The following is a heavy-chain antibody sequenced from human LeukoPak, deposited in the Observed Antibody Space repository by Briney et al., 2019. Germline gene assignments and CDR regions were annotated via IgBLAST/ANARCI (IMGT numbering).Heavy chain of an antibody. CDR1: GFTFSNYS. Sequence: GGSLRLSCAASGFTFSNYSMNWVRQAPGKRLEWVSSISSSDSYIPYADSVKGRFTISRDNAKNSLYLQMNSLRAEDTALYYCARSPAAVPAALPDDAFDIWGPGTMVTVSS. D-gene: IGHD2-2*01. J-gene: IGHJ3*02. V-gene: IGHV3-21*01. CDR3: ARSPAAVPAALPDDAFDI. CDR2: ISSSDSYI.